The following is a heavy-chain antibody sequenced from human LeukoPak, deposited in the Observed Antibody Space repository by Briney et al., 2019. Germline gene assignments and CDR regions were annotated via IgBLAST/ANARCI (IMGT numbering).Heavy chain of an antibody. D-gene: IGHD3-3*01. Sequence: GASVKVSCKVSGYTLTELSMHWVRQAPGKGLEWMGGFDPEDGETIYAQKFQGRVTMTEDTSTDTAYMELSSLRSEDTAVYYCATDLLGDFWSGYYTHWGQRTLVTVSS. CDR3: ATDLLGDFWSGYYTH. CDR1: GYTLTELS. CDR2: FDPEDGET. J-gene: IGHJ4*02. V-gene: IGHV1-24*01.